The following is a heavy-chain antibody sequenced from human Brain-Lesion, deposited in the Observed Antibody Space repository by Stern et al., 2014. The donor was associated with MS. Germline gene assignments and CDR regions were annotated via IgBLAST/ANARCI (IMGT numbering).Heavy chain of an antibody. CDR2: IYYSGIT. Sequence: VQLVESGPGLVKPSETLSLTCTVSGGSISSSTYYWAWIRQPPGKGLEWIGNIYYSGITYYNPSLKVRVTISVDMSKNQFSLKLSSVTAADTAIYYCARHDSVPRPSQLYSARDRGPGYFDYWGQGTLVTVSS. J-gene: IGHJ4*02. CDR3: ARHDSVPRPSQLYSARDRGPGYFDY. CDR1: GGSISSSTYY. D-gene: IGHD1-26*01. V-gene: IGHV4-39*01.